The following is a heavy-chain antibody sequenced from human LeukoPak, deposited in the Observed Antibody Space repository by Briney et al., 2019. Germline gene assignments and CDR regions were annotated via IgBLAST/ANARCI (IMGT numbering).Heavy chain of an antibody. V-gene: IGHV3-23*01. CDR1: GFTFSSYA. D-gene: IGHD2-2*01. CDR2: ISGSGGST. Sequence: PGGSLRLSCAASGFTFSSYAMSWVRQAPGKGLEWVSAISGSGGSTYYADSVKGRFTISRDNSKNTLYLQMNSLRAEDTAVYYCANPVHHVPQNWFDPWGQGTLVTVSS. CDR3: ANPVHHVPQNWFDP. J-gene: IGHJ5*02.